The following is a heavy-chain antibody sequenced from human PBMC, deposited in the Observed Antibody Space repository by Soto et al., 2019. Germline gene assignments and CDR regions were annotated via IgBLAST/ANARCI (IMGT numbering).Heavy chain of an antibody. CDR2: IHRGGNT. V-gene: IGHV3-66*01. CDR1: DFTVSGSV. Sequence: EMQVVESGGGLVQPGGSLRLSCAASDFTVSGSVMTWVRQAPGKGLEWVSFIHRGGNTYYAESVKGRFTISRDNSENKLYLQMNSLRSEDTAVYFGARGNAVPWLNGACDLWGQGTLVTVSS. D-gene: IGHD2-8*01. CDR3: ARGNAVPWLNGACDL. J-gene: IGHJ3*01.